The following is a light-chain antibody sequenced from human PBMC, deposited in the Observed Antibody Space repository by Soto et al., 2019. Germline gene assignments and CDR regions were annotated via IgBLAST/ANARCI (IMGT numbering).Light chain of an antibody. CDR2: DTS. Sequence: EIVLTQSPATLSLSPGERATLSCRASQSVSGYLAWYQQKPGQAPRLLIYDTSNRATGIPARFSGSGSGTDFTLTISSLEPEDFAVYYCQQRSNWPPSLTFGGGTKVEIK. CDR1: QSVSGY. V-gene: IGKV3-11*01. CDR3: QQRSNWPPSLT. J-gene: IGKJ4*01.